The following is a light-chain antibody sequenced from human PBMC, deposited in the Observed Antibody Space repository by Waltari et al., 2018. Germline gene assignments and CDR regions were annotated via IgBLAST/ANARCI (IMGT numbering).Light chain of an antibody. CDR3: YSTDFSGHDRV. CDR1: ALSKKY. J-gene: IGLJ3*02. Sequence: SYELTQPPSVSVSLGPTASNTCSGDALSKKYAYWYQQKSGQAPVLVIYEDIKRPTGIPERFSGSSSGTTATLTISGAHVDDEADYYCYSTDFSGHDRVFGGGTKLTIL. CDR2: EDI. V-gene: IGLV3-10*01.